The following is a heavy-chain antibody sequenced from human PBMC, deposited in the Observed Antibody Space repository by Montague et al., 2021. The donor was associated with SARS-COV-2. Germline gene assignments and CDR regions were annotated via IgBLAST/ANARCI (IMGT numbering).Heavy chain of an antibody. Sequence: SLRLSCAASGFTFSRYTMHWVRQAPGKGLEWVAVISYDGSSKYYADPVKGRFTISRDNSKNTLYLQMNSLRPEDTAVHYCARRGGGYISGWMEDWGQGTLVTVSS. V-gene: IGHV3-30*04. CDR3: ARRGGGYISGWMED. J-gene: IGHJ4*02. CDR2: ISYDGSSK. D-gene: IGHD6-19*01. CDR1: GFTFSRYT.